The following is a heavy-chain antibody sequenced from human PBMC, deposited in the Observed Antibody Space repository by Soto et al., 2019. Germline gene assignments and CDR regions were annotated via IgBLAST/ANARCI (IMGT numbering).Heavy chain of an antibody. Sequence: QVHLQESGPGLVRPSQTLSLTCTVSGDSMGTGGHYYNWIRQVPGKGLEWIGYIYYSGATHYSPSLRARATISRDTSQNQFSLTLISVTAADTALSYGARDQDLKPTVWGYWGQGIQVTVSS. D-gene: IGHD7-27*01. CDR1: GDSMGTGGHY. V-gene: IGHV4-31*03. J-gene: IGHJ4*02. CDR3: ARDQDLKPTVWGY. CDR2: IYYSGAT.